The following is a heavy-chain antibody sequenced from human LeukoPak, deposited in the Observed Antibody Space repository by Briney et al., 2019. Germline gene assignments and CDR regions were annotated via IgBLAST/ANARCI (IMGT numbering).Heavy chain of an antibody. Sequence: ASVKVSCKASVYTFTGYYMHWVRQAPGQGLEWMGWINPNSGGTNYAQKFQGRVTMTRDTSISTAYMELSRLRSDDTAVYYCARAIPGIVVVVAATLPYFDYWGQGTLVTVSS. D-gene: IGHD2-15*01. V-gene: IGHV1-2*02. CDR1: VYTFTGYY. CDR2: INPNSGGT. CDR3: ARAIPGIVVVVAATLPYFDY. J-gene: IGHJ4*02.